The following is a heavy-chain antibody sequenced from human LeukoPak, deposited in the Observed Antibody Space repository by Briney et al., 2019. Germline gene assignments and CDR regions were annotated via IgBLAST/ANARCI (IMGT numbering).Heavy chain of an antibody. D-gene: IGHD6-13*01. J-gene: IGHJ3*02. CDR1: GGSIRSYY. V-gene: IGHV4-4*07. CDR2: IYTSGTT. Sequence: SETLSLTCTVSGGSIRSYYWSWIRQPAGKGLEWIGRIYTSGTTNYSPSLKSRVTMSVDTSKNQFSLKLSSVTAADTAVYYCARQYSSSWYMFAFDIWGQGTMVTLSA. CDR3: ARQYSSSWYMFAFDI.